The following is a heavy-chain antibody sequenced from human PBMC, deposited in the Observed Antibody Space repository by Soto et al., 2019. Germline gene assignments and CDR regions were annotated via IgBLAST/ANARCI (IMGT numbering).Heavy chain of an antibody. Sequence: PGGSLRLSCAASRFTVSSSAMNGVRQAPGKGLEWVSVISGSDGRTYYADSVKGRFTISRDNSKNTLYLDINSLRAEDTAVYYCAKSLDINWKNWFDPWGQGTLVTVSS. CDR1: RFTVSSSA. J-gene: IGHJ5*02. D-gene: IGHD1-1*01. CDR3: AKSLDINWKNWFDP. V-gene: IGHV3-23*01. CDR2: ISGSDGRT.